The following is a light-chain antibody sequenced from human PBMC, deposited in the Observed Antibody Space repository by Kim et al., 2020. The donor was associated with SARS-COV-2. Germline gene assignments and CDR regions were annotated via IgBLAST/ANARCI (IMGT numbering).Light chain of an antibody. Sequence: GQSVTISGSGISSDVGDYPYVSWYQQHPGRAPNLIIYEVKCRPAGVPARFSGSKSGDTASLTVSGLQAEDEADYYCSSSAGSNNLVFGGGTRLTVL. CDR2: EVK. CDR3: SSSAGSNNLV. CDR1: SSDVGDYPY. V-gene: IGLV2-8*01. J-gene: IGLJ3*02.